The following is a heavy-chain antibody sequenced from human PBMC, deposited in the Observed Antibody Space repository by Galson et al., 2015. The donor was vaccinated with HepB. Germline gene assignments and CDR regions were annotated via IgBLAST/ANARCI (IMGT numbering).Heavy chain of an antibody. J-gene: IGHJ6*02. D-gene: IGHD6-13*01. Sequence: SVKVSCKASGYIFTSYYMHWVRQAPGQGLEWMGWINAGNGNTKHSQKFQGRVTITRDTSASTAYMELSSLRSEDTAVYYCARESGSWYFGIIHYGMDVWGQGTTVTVSS. CDR3: ARESGSWYFGIIHYGMDV. CDR2: INAGNGNT. CDR1: GYIFTSYY. V-gene: IGHV1-3*01.